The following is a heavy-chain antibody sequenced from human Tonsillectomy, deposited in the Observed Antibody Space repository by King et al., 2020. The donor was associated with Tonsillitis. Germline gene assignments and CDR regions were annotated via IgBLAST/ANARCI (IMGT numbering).Heavy chain of an antibody. CDR2: INPDSGGT. Sequence: QLVQSGAEVKKPGASVKVSCKASGYTFTGYYMHWLRQAPGQGLEWMGWINPDSGGTNLVQKFQGRVTMTRDTSITTAYMELSRLRADDTAVYYCARARIAVAGTDAFDIWGQGTMVTVSS. V-gene: IGHV1-2*02. D-gene: IGHD6-19*01. J-gene: IGHJ3*02. CDR3: ARARIAVAGTDAFDI. CDR1: GYTFTGYY.